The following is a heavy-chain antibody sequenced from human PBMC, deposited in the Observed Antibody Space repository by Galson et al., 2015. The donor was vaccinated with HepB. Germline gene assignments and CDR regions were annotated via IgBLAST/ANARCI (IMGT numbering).Heavy chain of an antibody. CDR3: ACKSGYSYGGDFDY. CDR2: IYSGGST. Sequence: SLRLSCAASGFTVSSNYMSWVRQAPGKGLEWVSVIYSGGSTYYADSVKGRFTISRHNSKNTLYLQMNSLRAEDTAVYYCACKSGYSYGGDFDYWGQGTLVTVSS. V-gene: IGHV3-53*04. J-gene: IGHJ4*02. CDR1: GFTVSSNY. D-gene: IGHD5-18*01.